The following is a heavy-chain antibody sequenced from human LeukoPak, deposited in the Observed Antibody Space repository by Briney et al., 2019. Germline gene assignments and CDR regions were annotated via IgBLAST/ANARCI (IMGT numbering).Heavy chain of an antibody. D-gene: IGHD6-13*01. J-gene: IGHJ4*02. CDR1: GFIFSTYS. CDR3: ASTSGGIIVAAGTEGDY. V-gene: IGHV3-21*01. CDR2: ISSSSSYI. Sequence: GSLRLSCAASGFIFSTYSMNWVLQAPGKGLEWVSSISSSSSYIYYADSVKGRFTISRDNAKNSLYLQMNSLRAEDTAVYYCASTSGGIIVAAGTEGDYWGQGTLVTVSS.